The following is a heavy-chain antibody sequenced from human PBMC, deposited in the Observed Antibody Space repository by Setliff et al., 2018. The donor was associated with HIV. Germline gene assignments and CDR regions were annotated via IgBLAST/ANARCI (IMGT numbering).Heavy chain of an antibody. CDR2: ISGYNGNT. D-gene: IGHD2-15*01. Sequence: ASVKVSCKTSGHTFTSYGISWVRQAPGQGLEWMGWISGYNGNTNYAQKFQGRLTMTTDTSTSTAYMELRGLRSDDTAVYYCARDRFCSRGSCYEPNWFDPWGQGTLVTVSS. V-gene: IGHV1-18*01. J-gene: IGHJ5*02. CDR1: GHTFTSYG. CDR3: ARDRFCSRGSCYEPNWFDP.